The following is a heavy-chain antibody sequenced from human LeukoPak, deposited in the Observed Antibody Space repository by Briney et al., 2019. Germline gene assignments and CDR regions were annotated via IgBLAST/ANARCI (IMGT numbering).Heavy chain of an antibody. J-gene: IGHJ6*02. D-gene: IGHD1-1*01. CDR3: ARGRLDSYYYYGMDV. CDR1: GGSISSSSYY. V-gene: IGHV4-61*01. Sequence: PSETLSLTCTVSGGSISSSSYYWSWIRQPPGKGLEWIGYIYYSGSTNYNPSLKSRVTISVDTSKNQFSLKLSSVTAADTAVYYCARGRLDSYYYYGMDVWGQGTTVTVSS. CDR2: IYYSGST.